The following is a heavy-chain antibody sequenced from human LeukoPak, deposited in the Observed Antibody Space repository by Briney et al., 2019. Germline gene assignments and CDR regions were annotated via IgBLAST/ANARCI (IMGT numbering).Heavy chain of an antibody. Sequence: GRSLRLSCAASGFTFSSYGMHWVRQAPGKGLEWVAVISYDGSNKYYADSVKGRFTISRDNSKNTLYLQMNSLRAEDTAVYYCAKDGPPSDTAMVNPETWGQGTLVTVSS. CDR2: ISYDGSNK. CDR1: GFTFSSYG. D-gene: IGHD5-18*01. CDR3: AKDGPPSDTAMVNPET. J-gene: IGHJ5*02. V-gene: IGHV3-30*18.